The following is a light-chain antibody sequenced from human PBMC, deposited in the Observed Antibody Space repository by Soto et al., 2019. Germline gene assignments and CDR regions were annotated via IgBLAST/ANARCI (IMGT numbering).Light chain of an antibody. CDR1: QSVGNS. V-gene: IGKV1-5*03. CDR3: QQYNYTPRT. J-gene: IGKJ4*01. Sequence: DIQVTQSPSTLSASVGDRITISCRTSQSVGNSLAWYQQKPGRAPKLLIYDASKLETGVSSRFSGSGSGTEFTLTISSLLPDDFVAYYCQQYNYTPRTFGGGTKVDI. CDR2: DAS.